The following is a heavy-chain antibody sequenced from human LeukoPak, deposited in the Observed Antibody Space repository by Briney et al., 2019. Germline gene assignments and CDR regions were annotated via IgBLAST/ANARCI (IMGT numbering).Heavy chain of an antibody. V-gene: IGHV4-59*08. CDR2: LYYTGST. CDR1: GASINTYY. D-gene: IGHD6-19*01. CDR3: ARHGSGYSSVFDY. J-gene: IGHJ4*02. Sequence: SDTLSLTCTVSGASINTYYWSWIRQPPGKGLEWIGYLYYTGSTNYNPSLKSRVTISADMSKNQFSLKLRSMTAADTAVYYCARHGSGYSSVFDYWGQGTLVTVSS.